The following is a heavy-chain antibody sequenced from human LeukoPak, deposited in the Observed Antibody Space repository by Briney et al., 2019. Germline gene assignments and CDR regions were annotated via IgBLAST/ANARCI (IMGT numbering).Heavy chain of an antibody. CDR3: AREAAAGTVDY. Sequence: SETLSLTCTVSGGSISSYYWSWIRQPPGKGLEWIWYIYYSGSTNYNPSLKSRVTISVDTSKNQFSLKLSSVTAADTAVYYCAREAAAGTVDYWGQGTLVTVSS. CDR1: GGSISSYY. CDR2: IYYSGST. V-gene: IGHV4-59*01. D-gene: IGHD6-13*01. J-gene: IGHJ4*02.